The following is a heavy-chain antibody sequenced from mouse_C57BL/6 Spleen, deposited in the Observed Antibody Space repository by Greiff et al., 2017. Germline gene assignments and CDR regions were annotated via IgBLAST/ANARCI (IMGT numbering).Heavy chain of an antibody. CDR3: ARDGRTGSSFDY. J-gene: IGHJ2*01. D-gene: IGHD4-1*01. CDR2: ISDGGSYT. V-gene: IGHV5-4*01. Sequence: EVQLVESGGGLVKPGGSLKLSCAASGFTFSSYAMSWVRQTPEKRLEWVATISDGGSYTNYPDNVKGRFTISRDNAKNNLYLQMSHLKSEDTAMYYCARDGRTGSSFDYWGQGTTLTVSS. CDR1: GFTFSSYA.